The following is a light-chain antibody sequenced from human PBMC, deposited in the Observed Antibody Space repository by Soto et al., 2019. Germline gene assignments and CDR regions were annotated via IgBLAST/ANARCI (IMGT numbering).Light chain of an antibody. CDR1: VSDIGAYNY. V-gene: IGLV2-14*01. J-gene: IGLJ1*01. CDR3: SSFTTSYFYV. Sequence: QSALTQPSSGRGSPGQPITISCTGSVSDIGAYNYVSWYQQHPGKAPKLLIHGVTRRPSGVSSRFSASKSAYTASLTISGLQAEDEANYYCSSFTTSYFYVFGPGTKVNVL. CDR2: GVT.